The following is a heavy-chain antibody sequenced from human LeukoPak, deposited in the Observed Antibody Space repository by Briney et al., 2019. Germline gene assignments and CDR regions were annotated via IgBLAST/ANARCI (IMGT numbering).Heavy chain of an antibody. V-gene: IGHV4-34*01. D-gene: IGHD6-19*01. CDR1: GGSFSGYY. J-gene: IGHJ4*02. CDR2: INHSGST. Sequence: KPSETLSLTCAVYGGSFSGYYWSWIRQPPGKGLEWIGEINHSGSTNYNPSLKSRATISVDTSKNQFSLKLSSVTAADTAVYYCARGLYSSGWYKDYWGRGTLVTVSS. CDR3: ARGLYSSGWYKDY.